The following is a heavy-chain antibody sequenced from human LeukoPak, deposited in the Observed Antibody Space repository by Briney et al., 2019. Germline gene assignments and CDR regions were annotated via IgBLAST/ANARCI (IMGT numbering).Heavy chain of an antibody. V-gene: IGHV3-33*01. CDR2: IWYDGSNK. CDR1: GFTFSRFN. Sequence: GGSLRLSCAASGFTFSRFNLHWVRQPPGKGLEWVAIIWYDGSNKKYEDSVKGRFTISRDNSKNTLYLQMNSLRAEDTAVYYCARGVDYYENSGTIDYWGQGTLVTVSS. CDR3: ARGVDYYENSGTIDY. D-gene: IGHD3-22*01. J-gene: IGHJ4*02.